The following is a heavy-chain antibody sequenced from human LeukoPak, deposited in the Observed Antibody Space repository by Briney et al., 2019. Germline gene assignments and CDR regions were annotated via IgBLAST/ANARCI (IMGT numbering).Heavy chain of an antibody. CDR3: ARGTIVVVPAPMLADY. V-gene: IGHV1-46*01. CDR2: INPSGGST. J-gene: IGHJ4*02. Sequence: ASVKVSYKASGYTFTSYYMHWVRQAPGQGLEWMGIINPSGGSTSYAQKFQDRVTMTRDTSTSTVYMELSSLRSEDTAVYNCARGTIVVVPAPMLADYWGKGTLVTVSS. D-gene: IGHD2-2*01. CDR1: GYTFTSYY.